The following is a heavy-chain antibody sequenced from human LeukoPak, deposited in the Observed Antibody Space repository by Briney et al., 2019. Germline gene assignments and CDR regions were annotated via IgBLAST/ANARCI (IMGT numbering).Heavy chain of an antibody. J-gene: IGHJ3*02. CDR1: GYTLTELS. V-gene: IGHV1-18*01. CDR2: ISAYNGNT. CDR3: ARIQEDAFDI. Sequence: ASVKVSCKVSGYTLTELSMHWVRQAPGQGLEWMGWISAYNGNTNYAQKLQGRVTMTTDTSTSTAYMELRSLRSDDTAVYYCARIQEDAFDIWGQGTMVTVSS. D-gene: IGHD1-1*01.